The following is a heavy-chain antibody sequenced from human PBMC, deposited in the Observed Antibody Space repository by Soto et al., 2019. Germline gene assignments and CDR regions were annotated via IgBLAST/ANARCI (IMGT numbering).Heavy chain of an antibody. CDR3: ARDLYGSGSYYHYFDY. Sequence: ASVKVSCKASGYTFTSYYMHWVRQAPGQGLEWMGIINPSGGSTSYAQKFQGRVTKTRDTSTSTVYMELSSLRSEDTAVYYCARDLYGSGSYYHYFDYWGQGTLVTVSS. D-gene: IGHD3-10*01. J-gene: IGHJ4*02. V-gene: IGHV1-46*03. CDR1: GYTFTSYY. CDR2: INPSGGST.